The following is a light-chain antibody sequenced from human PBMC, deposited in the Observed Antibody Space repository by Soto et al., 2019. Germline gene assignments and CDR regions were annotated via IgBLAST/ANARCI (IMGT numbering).Light chain of an antibody. J-gene: IGLJ3*02. CDR1: SSDVGGYNY. CDR3: SSYAASNNFYFV. V-gene: IGLV2-8*01. Sequence: QSALTQPPSASGSPGQSVTISCTGTSSDVGGYNYVSWYRQYPGRAPKLMIYEVTKRPSGVPDRFSGSKSGNTASLTVSGLQAEDEADYNCSSYAASNNFYFVFGGGTKLTVL. CDR2: EVT.